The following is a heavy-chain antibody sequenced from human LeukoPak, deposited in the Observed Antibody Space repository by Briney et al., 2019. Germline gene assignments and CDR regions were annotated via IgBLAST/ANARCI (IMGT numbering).Heavy chain of an antibody. CDR2: ISGNSVTI. CDR3: AKRSGYTTGWFFDF. V-gene: IGHV3-23*01. J-gene: IGHJ4*02. Sequence: PGGSLRLSCTASGSTFSTYPMTWVRQAPGQGLEWVSAISGNSVTIYYADSVKGRFTISRDNSKNTLFLQMNSLRAEDTAVFYCAKRSGYTTGWFFDFWGQGTLVTVSS. CDR1: GSTFSTYP. D-gene: IGHD6-19*01.